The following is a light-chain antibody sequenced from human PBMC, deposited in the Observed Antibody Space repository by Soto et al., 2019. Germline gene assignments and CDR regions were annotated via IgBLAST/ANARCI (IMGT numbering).Light chain of an antibody. J-gene: IGKJ2*01. CDR1: QSVSSSY. V-gene: IGKV3D-15*01. CDR3: QQYHDWPPYT. CDR2: GAS. Sequence: PGERVTLSCRASQSVSSSYLTWYQQKPGQAPRLLIYGASTRATSIPSRFSGSGSGTEFTLTISSLQSEDFAVYYCQQYHDWPPYTFGQGTKVDIK.